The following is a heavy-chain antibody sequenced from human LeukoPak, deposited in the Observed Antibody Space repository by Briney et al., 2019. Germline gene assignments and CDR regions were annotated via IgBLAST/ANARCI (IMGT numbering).Heavy chain of an antibody. CDR2: ISAYNGNT. Sequence: ASVKVSCKASGYTFTCYGISWVRQAPGQGLEWMGWISAYNGNTNYAQKLQGRVTMTTDTSTSTAYMELRSLRSDDTAVYYCARSIVVVPADRYYYYYYMDVWGKGTTVTVSS. CDR1: GYTFTCYG. V-gene: IGHV1-18*01. CDR3: ARSIVVVPADRYYYYYYMDV. D-gene: IGHD2-2*01. J-gene: IGHJ6*03.